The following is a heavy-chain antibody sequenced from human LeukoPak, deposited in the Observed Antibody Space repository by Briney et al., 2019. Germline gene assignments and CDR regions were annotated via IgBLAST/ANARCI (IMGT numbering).Heavy chain of an antibody. Sequence: GRSLRLSCAASGFTFSSYGMQWVRQAPGKGLEWVAVISYDGSNKYHADSVKGRFTISRDNSKNTLYLQMNSLRAEDTAVYYCAKRMGPSIAAADLDYWGQGTLVTVSS. J-gene: IGHJ4*02. CDR1: GFTFSSYG. D-gene: IGHD6-13*01. V-gene: IGHV3-30*18. CDR2: ISYDGSNK. CDR3: AKRMGPSIAAADLDY.